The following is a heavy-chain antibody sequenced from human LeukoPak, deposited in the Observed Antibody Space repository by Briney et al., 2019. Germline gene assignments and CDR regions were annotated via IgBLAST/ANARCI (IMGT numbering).Heavy chain of an antibody. Sequence: SETLSLTCAVYGGSFSGYYWSWIRQPPGKGLEWIGEINHSGSTNYNPSLKSRVTISVDTSKNQFFLKLSSVTAADTAVYYCARRTWSRRVDYWGQGTLVTVSS. CDR3: ARRTWSRRVDY. D-gene: IGHD5-24*01. CDR2: INHSGST. J-gene: IGHJ4*02. CDR1: GGSFSGYY. V-gene: IGHV4-34*01.